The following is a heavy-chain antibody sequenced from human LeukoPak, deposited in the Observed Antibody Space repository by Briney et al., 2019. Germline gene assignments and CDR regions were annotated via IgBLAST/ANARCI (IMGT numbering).Heavy chain of an antibody. D-gene: IGHD3-22*01. CDR3: ARHYYDSSGYLDY. V-gene: IGHV4-39*01. Sequence: PSETLSLTCTVSGGSISSSSYYWGWIRQPPGKGLEWIGSIYYSGSTYYNPSLKSRVTISVDTSKNQLSLKLSSVTAADTAVYYCARHYYDSSGYLDYWGQGTLVTVSS. J-gene: IGHJ4*02. CDR2: IYYSGST. CDR1: GGSISSSSYY.